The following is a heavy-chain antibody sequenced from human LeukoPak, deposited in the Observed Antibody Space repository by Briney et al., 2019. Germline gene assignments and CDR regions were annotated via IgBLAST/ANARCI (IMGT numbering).Heavy chain of an antibody. CDR1: GFTFSSYI. V-gene: IGHV3-21*01. CDR3: ARDRGSGYYMSNDY. CDR2: ISSSSSYI. D-gene: IGHD3-22*01. Sequence: PGGSLRLSCAASGFTFSSYIMNWVRQAPGKGLEWVSSISSSSSYIYYADSVKGRFTISRDNAKNSLYLQMDSLRAEDTAVYYCARDRGSGYYMSNDYWGQGTLVTVSS. J-gene: IGHJ4*02.